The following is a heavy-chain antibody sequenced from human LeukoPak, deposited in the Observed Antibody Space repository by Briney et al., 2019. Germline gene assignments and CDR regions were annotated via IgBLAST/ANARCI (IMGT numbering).Heavy chain of an antibody. CDR1: GYSFTSDW. J-gene: IGHJ6*02. CDR3: ARGYFSSYGMDV. D-gene: IGHD2/OR15-2a*01. Sequence: GESLKISCKGSGYSFTSDWIAWVRQMPGKSLEWMGIIYPGDSDTRYSPSLQGQVTISADKSISTAYLLLSSLKASDTAIYYCARGYFSSYGMDVWGQGTTVTVSS. V-gene: IGHV5-51*01. CDR2: IYPGDSDT.